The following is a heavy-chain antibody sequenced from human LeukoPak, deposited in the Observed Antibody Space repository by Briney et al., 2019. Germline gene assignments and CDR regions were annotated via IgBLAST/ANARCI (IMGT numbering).Heavy chain of an antibody. CDR2: IIPILGIA. CDR1: GYTFTGYG. Sequence: GASVKVSCKASGYTFTGYGISWVRQAPGQGLEWMGRIIPILGIANYAQKFQGRVTITADKSTSTAYMELSSLRSEDTAVYYCVRDGQRGYSYGPLDYWGQGTLVTVSS. J-gene: IGHJ4*02. CDR3: VRDGQRGYSYGPLDY. D-gene: IGHD5-18*01. V-gene: IGHV1-69*04.